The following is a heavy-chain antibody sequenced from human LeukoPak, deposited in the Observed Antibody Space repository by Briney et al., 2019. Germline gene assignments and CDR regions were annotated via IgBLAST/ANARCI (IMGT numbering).Heavy chain of an antibody. Sequence: PGGSLRLSCAASGFTFSSYAMSWVRQAPGKGLEWVSAISGSGGSTYYADSVKGRFTISRDNSKNTLYPQMNSLRAEDTAVYYCAKDNHVGMLVRDYWGQGTLVTVSS. CDR1: GFTFSSYA. J-gene: IGHJ4*02. D-gene: IGHD3-10*01. V-gene: IGHV3-23*01. CDR2: ISGSGGST. CDR3: AKDNHVGMLVRDY.